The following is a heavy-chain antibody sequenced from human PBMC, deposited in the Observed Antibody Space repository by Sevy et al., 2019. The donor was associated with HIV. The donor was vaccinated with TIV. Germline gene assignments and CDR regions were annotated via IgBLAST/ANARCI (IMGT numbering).Heavy chain of an antibody. J-gene: IGHJ4*02. CDR2: ISYNGSNK. CDR3: AKVRYSSGWKTSPIDY. Sequence: GGSLRLSCAASGFTFSSYGMHWVRQAPGKGLEWVAVISYNGSNKYSADSVKGPFTISRDNSKNTLYLQMNSLRAEDTAVYYCAKVRYSSGWKTSPIDYWGQGTLVSVSS. V-gene: IGHV3-30*18. D-gene: IGHD6-19*01. CDR1: GFTFSSYG.